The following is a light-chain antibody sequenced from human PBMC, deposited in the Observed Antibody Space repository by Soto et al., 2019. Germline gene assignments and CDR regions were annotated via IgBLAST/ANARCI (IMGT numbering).Light chain of an antibody. V-gene: IGLV1-44*01. CDR1: SSNIGTNS. J-gene: IGLJ3*02. CDR3: ATWDDSLNGVV. Sequence: QAVLTQPPSASETPGQRVTLSCSGSSSNIGTNSVHWYQQLPGTAPKLLVYGNTQRPSGVPDRFSGSKSGTSASLAISGLQSEDDGYYYCATWDDSLNGVVFGGGTKLTVL. CDR2: GNT.